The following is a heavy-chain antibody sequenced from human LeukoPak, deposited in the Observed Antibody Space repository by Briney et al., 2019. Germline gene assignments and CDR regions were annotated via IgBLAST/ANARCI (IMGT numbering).Heavy chain of an antibody. CDR3: ARGTKGVRSFGELTY. Sequence: SETLSLTCTVSGGSISSSTYYWGWIRQPPGKGLEWIGSIYYSGSTYYNPSLKSRVTISVDTSKNQFSLKLSSVTAADTAVYYCARGTKGVRSFGELTYWGQGTLVTVSS. CDR1: GGSISSSTYY. D-gene: IGHD3-10*01. J-gene: IGHJ4*02. V-gene: IGHV4-39*07. CDR2: IYYSGST.